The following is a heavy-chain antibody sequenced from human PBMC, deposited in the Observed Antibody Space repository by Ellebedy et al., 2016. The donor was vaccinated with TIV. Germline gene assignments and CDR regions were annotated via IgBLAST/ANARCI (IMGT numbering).Heavy chain of an antibody. CDR2: ISYDGTDK. Sequence: GGSLRLSCAASGFTFSNYAMHWVRQAPGKGLEWVALISYDGTDKHHADSVKGRFTVSRDNSRDTLYLQMNSLKADDTAVYFCARNSHFDWSFYIDHWGQGTLLTVSS. D-gene: IGHD3-9*01. V-gene: IGHV3-30*12. CDR1: GFTFSNYA. CDR3: ARNSHFDWSFYIDH. J-gene: IGHJ4*02.